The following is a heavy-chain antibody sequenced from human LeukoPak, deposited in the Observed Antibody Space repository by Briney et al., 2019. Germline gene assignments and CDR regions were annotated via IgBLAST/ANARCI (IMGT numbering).Heavy chain of an antibody. CDR1: GDSISSYY. CDR2: IHNSGTT. J-gene: IGHJ3*02. CDR3: ARHHDYYSGSLRRAFDM. V-gene: IGHV4-59*01. D-gene: IGHD1-26*01. Sequence: PSETLSLTCTVSGDSISSYYWSWIRQPPGKGLEWIGYIHNSGTTNYNPSLKSRVTISIDTSKNQFSLKLTSATAADTAVYYCARHHDYYSGSLRRAFDMWGQGTMVTVSS.